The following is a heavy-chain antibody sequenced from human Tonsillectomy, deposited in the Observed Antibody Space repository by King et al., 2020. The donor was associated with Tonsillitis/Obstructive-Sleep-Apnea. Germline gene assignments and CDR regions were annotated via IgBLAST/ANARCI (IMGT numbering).Heavy chain of an antibody. Sequence: VQLVESGGGVVQPGGSLRLSCAASGFTFDDYAMHWVRQAPGKGLEWVSLISGDGGSTYYDDSVKGRFNISRDNNKNSLYLQMNSLRNEDTALYYCAKGSCDGGFYYYYMDVWGKGTTVTVSS. D-gene: IGHD4-23*01. CDR1: GFTFDDYA. J-gene: IGHJ6*03. CDR3: AKGSCDGGFYYYYMDV. CDR2: ISGDGGST. V-gene: IGHV3-43*02.